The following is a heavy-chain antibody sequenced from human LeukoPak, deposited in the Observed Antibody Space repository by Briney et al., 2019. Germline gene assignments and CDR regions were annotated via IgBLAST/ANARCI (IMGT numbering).Heavy chain of an antibody. J-gene: IGHJ4*02. D-gene: IGHD5-12*01. CDR3: ARGSVDIVATPILY. CDR1: GYTLTELS. CDR2: FDPEDGET. V-gene: IGHV1-24*01. Sequence: ASVKVSCKVSGYTLTELSMHWVRQAPGKGLEWRGGFDPEDGETIYAQKFQGRVTMTTDTSTSTAYMELRSLRSDDTAVYYCARGSVDIVATPILYWGQGTLVTVSS.